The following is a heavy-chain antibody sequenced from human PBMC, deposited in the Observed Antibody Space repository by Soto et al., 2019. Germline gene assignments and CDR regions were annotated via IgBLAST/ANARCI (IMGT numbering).Heavy chain of an antibody. D-gene: IGHD3-22*01. CDR3: ARGGSGYVWFNEF. CDR2: IIPVFDTV. J-gene: IGHJ4*02. V-gene: IGHV1-69*01. Sequence: QEQLVQSGAEVKKSGSSVKVSCKDTGGLFSSYAVSGVRQAPGQGLEWMGGIIPVFDTVYYAQKFQGRVTITADESTNTAYMELSSLRSEDTAMYYCARGGSGYVWFNEFWGQGTLVTVSS. CDR1: GGLFSSYA.